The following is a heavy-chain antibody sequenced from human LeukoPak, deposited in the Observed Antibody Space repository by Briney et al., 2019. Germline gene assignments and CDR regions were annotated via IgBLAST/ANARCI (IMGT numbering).Heavy chain of an antibody. CDR1: GFSLSTSGVG. D-gene: IGHD3-9*01. CDR2: IYWNDDK. J-gene: IGHJ4*02. V-gene: IGHV2-5*01. Sequence: KESGPTLVKPTQTLTLTCTFSGFSLSTSGVGVGWIRQPPGKALEWLALIYWNDDKRYSPSLKSRLTITKDTSKNQVVLTMTNMDPVDTATYYCAHSATYYDILTGSAYLYDYWGQGTLVTVSS. CDR3: AHSATYYDILTGSAYLYDY.